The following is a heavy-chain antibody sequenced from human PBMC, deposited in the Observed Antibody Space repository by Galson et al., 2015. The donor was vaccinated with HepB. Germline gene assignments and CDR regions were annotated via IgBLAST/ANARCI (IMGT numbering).Heavy chain of an antibody. J-gene: IGHJ4*02. CDR1: GFTFSSYA. CDR2: ISSSSSYI. CDR3: ARGGGSTSWDNYFDY. D-gene: IGHD2-2*01. Sequence: SLRLSCAASGFTFSSYAMSRVRQAPGKGLEWVSSISSSSSYIYYADSVKGRFTISRDNAKNSLYLQMNSLRAEDTAVYYCARGGGSTSWDNYFDYWGQGTLVTVSS. V-gene: IGHV3-21*01.